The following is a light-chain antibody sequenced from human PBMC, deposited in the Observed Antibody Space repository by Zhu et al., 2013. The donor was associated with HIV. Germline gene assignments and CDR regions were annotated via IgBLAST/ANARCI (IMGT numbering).Light chain of an antibody. CDR2: ATS. Sequence: DIQMTQSPSSVSASVGDGVTITCRASQSINTYLNWYHQKPGKAPQLLITATSSLQSGVPSRFSGSGSGTEFTLTISSLQLEDFATYYCQQSYSTPITFGQGTRLEIK. CDR1: QSINTY. CDR3: QQSYSTPIT. V-gene: IGKV1-39*01. J-gene: IGKJ5*01.